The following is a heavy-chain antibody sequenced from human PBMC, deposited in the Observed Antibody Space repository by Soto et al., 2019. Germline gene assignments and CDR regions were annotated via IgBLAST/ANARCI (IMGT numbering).Heavy chain of an antibody. J-gene: IGHJ4*02. D-gene: IGHD1-1*01. CDR2: ISNRGDTT. CDR3: VRDLNWDDGSH. Sequence: GSLRLSCVASGFSFSDYAMTWVRQAPGKGLEWVSGISNRGDTTDYADSVKGRSTISRDNSKNMLFLQMNSLRVEDTAIYYCVRDLNWDDGSHWGQGTLVTVSS. V-gene: IGHV3-23*01. CDR1: GFSFSDYA.